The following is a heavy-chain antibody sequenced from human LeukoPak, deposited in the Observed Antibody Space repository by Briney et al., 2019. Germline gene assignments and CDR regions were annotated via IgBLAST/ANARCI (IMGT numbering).Heavy chain of an antibody. CDR2: IKKDGSEK. CDR1: GFTFSSYG. Sequence: GGSLRLSCAASGFTFSSYGMHWVRQAPGKGLEWVANIKKDGSEKFYVDSVKGRFTISRDNAKNSLYLQMNSLRVEDTAVYYCAGVSGYSYGLANWGQGTLVTVSS. D-gene: IGHD5-18*01. V-gene: IGHV3-7*04. J-gene: IGHJ4*02. CDR3: AGVSGYSYGLAN.